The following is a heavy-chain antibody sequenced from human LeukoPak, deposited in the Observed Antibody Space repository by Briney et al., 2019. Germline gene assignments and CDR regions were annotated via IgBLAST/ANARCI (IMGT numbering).Heavy chain of an antibody. Sequence: ASVKVSCKASGYTFTGYYMHWVRQAPGQGLEWMGIINPSGGSTSYAQKFQGRVTMTRDTSISTAYMELSRLRSDDTAVYYCARGQRDTMIVVVMSNYYMDVWGKGTTVTVSS. V-gene: IGHV1-2*02. D-gene: IGHD3-22*01. J-gene: IGHJ6*03. CDR1: GYTFTGYY. CDR2: INPSGGST. CDR3: ARGQRDTMIVVVMSNYYMDV.